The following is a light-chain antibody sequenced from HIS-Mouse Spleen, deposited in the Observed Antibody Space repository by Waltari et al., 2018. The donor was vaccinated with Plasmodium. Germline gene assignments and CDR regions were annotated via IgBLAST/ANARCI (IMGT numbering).Light chain of an antibody. CDR1: QGISSW. J-gene: IGKJ2*01. CDR3: QQYNSYYT. CDR2: KAS. V-gene: IGKV1-5*03. Sequence: DTQITQSPSTLSASVGDRVTITCRSSQGISSWFSWYQQKPGKHPKLLIYKASSLESGVPSRCSGSGSGTEFTITISSLQPDDFATYYGQQYNSYYTFSQGTKLEIK.